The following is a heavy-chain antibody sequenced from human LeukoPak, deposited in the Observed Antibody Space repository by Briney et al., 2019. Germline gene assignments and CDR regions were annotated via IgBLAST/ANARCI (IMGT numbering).Heavy chain of an antibody. Sequence: PSETLSLTCTVSGGSISSYYWSWIRQPAGKGLEWIGRIYTSGSTNYNPSLKSRVTMSVDTSKNQFSLKLSSVTAADTAVYYCARGLFGSSSLYYYYYYMDVWGKGTTVTVSS. CDR1: GGSISSYY. V-gene: IGHV4-4*07. CDR2: IYTSGST. J-gene: IGHJ6*03. D-gene: IGHD6-6*01. CDR3: ARGLFGSSSLYYYYYYMDV.